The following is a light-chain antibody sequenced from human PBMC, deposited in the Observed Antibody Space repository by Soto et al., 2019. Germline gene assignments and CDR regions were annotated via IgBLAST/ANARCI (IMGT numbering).Light chain of an antibody. CDR2: AAS. J-gene: IGKJ1*01. CDR3: QQLNTYSPWT. V-gene: IGKV1-9*01. CDR1: QGISSY. Sequence: DIQLTQSPSFLSASVGVRVTITCRASQGISSYLAWYQQKPGKAPELLIYAASTLQSGVPSRFSGSGSGTDFTLTISSLQPDDSATYYCQQLNTYSPWTFGQGTKVEIK.